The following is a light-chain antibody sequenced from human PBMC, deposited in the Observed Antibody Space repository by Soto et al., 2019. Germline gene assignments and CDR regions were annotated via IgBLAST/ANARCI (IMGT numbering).Light chain of an antibody. J-gene: IGKJ1*01. CDR1: QGISSY. CDR2: AAS. Sequence: AIRMTQSPSSLSASTGDRVTITCRASQGISSYLAWYQQKPGKAPKLLLYAASTLQSGVPSRFIGSGSVTDFTLTISGLQSEDFATYYWQQYYSYPSTWTCGQGTKVEI. CDR3: QQYYSYPSTWT. V-gene: IGKV1-8*01.